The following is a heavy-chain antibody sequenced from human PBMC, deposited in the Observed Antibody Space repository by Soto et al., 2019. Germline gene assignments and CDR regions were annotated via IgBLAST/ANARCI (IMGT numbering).Heavy chain of an antibody. J-gene: IGHJ6*02. CDR2: IYYSGST. Sequence: SETLSLTCTVSGGYISSSSYYWGWILQPPGKGLEWIGRIYYSGSTYYNPSLKSRVTISVDTSKNQFSLKLSSVTAADTAVYYCASQASPYYYYGMDVWGQGTTVTVSS. CDR3: ASQASPYYYYGMDV. V-gene: IGHV4-39*01. CDR1: GGYISSSSYY.